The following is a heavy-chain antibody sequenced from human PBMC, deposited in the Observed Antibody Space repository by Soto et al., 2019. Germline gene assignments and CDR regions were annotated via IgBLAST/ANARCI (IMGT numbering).Heavy chain of an antibody. Sequence: ASVKVSCKASGYTFTSYAMHWVRQAPGQRLEWMGWISAYNGNTNYAQKLQGRVTMTTDTSTSTAYMELRSLRSDDTAVYYCARDRTIAARLLFDYWGQGTLVTVSS. V-gene: IGHV1-18*01. CDR2: ISAYNGNT. D-gene: IGHD6-6*01. CDR3: ARDRTIAARLLFDY. CDR1: GYTFTSYA. J-gene: IGHJ4*02.